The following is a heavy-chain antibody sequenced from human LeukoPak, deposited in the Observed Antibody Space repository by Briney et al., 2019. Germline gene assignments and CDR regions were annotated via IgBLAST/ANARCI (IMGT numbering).Heavy chain of an antibody. CDR1: GVSLSDDY. J-gene: IGHJ4*02. Sequence: SETLSLTCDVYGVSLSDDYWAWIRQSPGKGLEWIGEIDHRGRTNYNPSLKSRVTISVDTSRTQFSLKLNSVTAADTAVYYCAKGGRWQTVWGQGTLVTVSS. CDR3: AKGGRWQTV. CDR2: IDHRGRT. D-gene: IGHD4-23*01. V-gene: IGHV4-34*01.